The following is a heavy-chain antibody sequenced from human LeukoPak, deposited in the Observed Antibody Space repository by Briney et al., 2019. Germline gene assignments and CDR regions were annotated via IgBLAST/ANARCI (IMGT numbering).Heavy chain of an antibody. CDR2: ISGSGGST. V-gene: IGHV3-23*01. Sequence: GGSLRLSCTVSGFTVSSNSMSWVRQAPGKGLEWVSGISGSGGSTYYADSVKGRFTISRDNSKNTMYLQVNSLRAEDTAVYYCARGGHSSGWYYYYYMDVWGKGTTVTVSS. CDR1: GFTVSSNS. D-gene: IGHD6-19*01. J-gene: IGHJ6*03. CDR3: ARGGHSSGWYYYYYMDV.